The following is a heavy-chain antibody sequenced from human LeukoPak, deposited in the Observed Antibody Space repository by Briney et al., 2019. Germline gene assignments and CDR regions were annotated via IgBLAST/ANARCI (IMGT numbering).Heavy chain of an antibody. D-gene: IGHD2-21*02. CDR2: MNPNSDNT. V-gene: IGHV1-8*01. Sequence: ASVKVSCKASGYTFTSYDINWVRQATGQGLEWMGWMNPNSDNTRYAQKFQGRVTMTRNTSISTAYMELSSLRSEDTAVCYCARGETDGMDVWGQGTTVTVSS. CDR3: ARGETDGMDV. J-gene: IGHJ6*02. CDR1: GYTFTSYD.